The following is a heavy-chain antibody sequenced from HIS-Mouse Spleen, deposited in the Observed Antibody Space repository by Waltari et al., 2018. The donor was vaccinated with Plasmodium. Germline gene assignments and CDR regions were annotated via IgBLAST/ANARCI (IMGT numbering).Heavy chain of an antibody. J-gene: IGHJ2*01. D-gene: IGHD3-9*01. V-gene: IGHV3-21*01. CDR3: AREDILTGYYNDYWYFDL. CDR2: ISSSSSYI. Sequence: EVQLVESGGGLVKPGGSLRLSCAASGFTFSSYSMNWVPQAPGKGLEWVSSISSSSSYIYYADSVKGRFTISRDNAKNSLYLQMNSLRAEDTAVYYCAREDILTGYYNDYWYFDLWGRGTLVTVSS. CDR1: GFTFSSYS.